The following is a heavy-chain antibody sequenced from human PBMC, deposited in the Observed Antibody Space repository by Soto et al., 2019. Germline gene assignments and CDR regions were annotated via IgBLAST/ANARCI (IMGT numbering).Heavy chain of an antibody. Sequence: GGSLRLSCAASGFTFSSYSMNWVRQAPGKGLEWVSYISSSSSTIYYADSVKGRFTISRDNAKNSLYLQMNSLRAEDTAVYYCARDVPPAPMDVWGKGTTVTVSS. V-gene: IGHV3-48*01. CDR3: ARDVPPAPMDV. CDR1: GFTFSSYS. J-gene: IGHJ6*03. CDR2: ISSSSSTI.